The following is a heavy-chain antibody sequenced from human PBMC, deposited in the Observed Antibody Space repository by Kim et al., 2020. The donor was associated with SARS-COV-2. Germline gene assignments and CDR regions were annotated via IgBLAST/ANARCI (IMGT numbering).Heavy chain of an antibody. Sequence: ASVKVSCKASGYTFTSYDINWVRQATGQGLEWMGWMNPNSGNTGYAQKFQGRVTMTRNTSISTAYMELSSLRSEDTAVYYCARGHLKSIVVVIAPRPYYYYLDDWGKGTQVTVSS. CDR1: GYTFTSYD. V-gene: IGHV1-8*01. CDR2: MNPNSGNT. D-gene: IGHD2-21*01. J-gene: IGHJ6*03. CDR3: ARGHLKSIVVVIAPRPYYYYLDD.